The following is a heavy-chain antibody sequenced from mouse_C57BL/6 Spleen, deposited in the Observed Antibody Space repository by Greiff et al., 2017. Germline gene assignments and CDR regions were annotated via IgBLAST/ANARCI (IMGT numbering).Heavy chain of an antibody. J-gene: IGHJ3*01. CDR3: ARSWGDLAWVAY. D-gene: IGHD3-3*01. Sequence: EVKLMESGGGLVKPGGSLKLSCAASGFTFSDYGLHWVRQAPEKGLEWVAYISSGSSTIYYADPVKGRFTISGDNAKNTLFLQMTSLRSEDTAMDYCARSWGDLAWVAYWGQGTLVTVSA. CDR1: GFTFSDYG. CDR2: ISSGSSTI. V-gene: IGHV5-17*01.